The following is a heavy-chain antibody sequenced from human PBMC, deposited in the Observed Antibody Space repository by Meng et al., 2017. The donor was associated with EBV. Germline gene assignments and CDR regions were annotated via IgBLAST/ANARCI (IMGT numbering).Heavy chain of an antibody. CDR2: ISAYNGNT. D-gene: IGHD3-22*01. CDR1: GYTFTSYG. V-gene: IGHV1-18*01. Sequence: VQLVQSGAGWKKPGASVKVSCKASGYTFTSYGISWVRQAPGQGLEWMGWISAYNGNTNYAQKLQGRVTMTTDTSTSTAYMELRSLRSDDTAVYYCARDGRLYDTPSPFDYWGQGTLVTVSS. J-gene: IGHJ4*02. CDR3: ARDGRLYDTPSPFDY.